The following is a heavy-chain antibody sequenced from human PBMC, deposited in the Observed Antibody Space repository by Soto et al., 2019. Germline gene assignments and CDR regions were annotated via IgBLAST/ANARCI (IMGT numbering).Heavy chain of an antibody. J-gene: IGHJ4*02. Sequence: PSETLSLTCTVSGGSISSYYWSWIRQPPGKGLEWIGYIYYSGSTNYNPSLKSRVTISVDTSKNQFSLKLSSVTAADTAVYYCARSPYYDFWSGYYHYFDYWGQGTLVTVSS. CDR3: ARSPYYDFWSGYYHYFDY. CDR1: GGSISSYY. CDR2: IYYSGST. D-gene: IGHD3-3*01. V-gene: IGHV4-59*01.